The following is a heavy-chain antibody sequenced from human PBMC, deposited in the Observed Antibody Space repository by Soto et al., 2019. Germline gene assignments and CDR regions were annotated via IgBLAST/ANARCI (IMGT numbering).Heavy chain of an antibody. CDR1: GGSFSGYY. J-gene: IGHJ4*02. CDR2: INHSGST. CDR3: ARGYGSGSYWLDY. D-gene: IGHD3-10*01. V-gene: IGHV4-34*01. Sequence: QVQLQQWGAGLLKPSETLSLTCAVYGGSFSGYYWSWIRQPPGKGLGWIGEINHSGSTNYNPSLKSRVTISVDTSKNQFSLTLSSVTAADTAVYYCARGYGSGSYWLDYWGQGTLVTVSS.